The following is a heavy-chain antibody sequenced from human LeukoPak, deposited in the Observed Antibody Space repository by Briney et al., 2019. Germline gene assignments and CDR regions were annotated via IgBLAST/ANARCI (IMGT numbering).Heavy chain of an antibody. V-gene: IGHV4-39*07. D-gene: IGHD3-9*01. CDR3: ARVRFDWLYQGYYYYYMDV. CDR2: INYSGNT. CDR1: GGSISSSSYY. Sequence: PSETLSLTCTVSGGSISSSSYYWGWIRQPPGKGLQWIGSINYSGNTYYNPSLKSRVTISVDTSKNQFSLKLSSVTAADTAVYYCARVRFDWLYQGYYYYYMDVWGKGTTVTISS. J-gene: IGHJ6*03.